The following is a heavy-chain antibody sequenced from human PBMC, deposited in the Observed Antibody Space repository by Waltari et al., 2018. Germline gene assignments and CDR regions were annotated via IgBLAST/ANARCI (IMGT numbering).Heavy chain of an antibody. D-gene: IGHD2-15*01. CDR3: ARYLPRGYCSGGSCYSAAFDI. J-gene: IGHJ3*02. CDR1: GGTFSSYA. V-gene: IGHV1-69*12. Sequence: QVQLVQSGAEVQKPGSSVKVSCKASGGTFSSYAISWVRQAPGQGLEWMGGIIPIFGTANYGQKFQGRVTVTADESTSTAYMELSSLRSEDTAVYYCARYLPRGYCSGGSCYSAAFDIWGQGTMVTVSS. CDR2: IIPIFGTA.